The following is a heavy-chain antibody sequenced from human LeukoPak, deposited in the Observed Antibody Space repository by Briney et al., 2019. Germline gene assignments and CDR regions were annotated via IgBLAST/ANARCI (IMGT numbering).Heavy chain of an antibody. CDR3: ARVDYGDGYYYMDV. D-gene: IGHD4-17*01. Sequence: GGSLRLSCAASGFTFSSYAMSWVRQAPGKGLEWVSAIGGSTYYADSVKGRFTISRDNSKNTLYLQMNSLRAEDTAVYYCARVDYGDGYYYMDVWGKGTTVTVSS. V-gene: IGHV3-23*01. CDR1: GFTFSSYA. J-gene: IGHJ6*03. CDR2: IGGST.